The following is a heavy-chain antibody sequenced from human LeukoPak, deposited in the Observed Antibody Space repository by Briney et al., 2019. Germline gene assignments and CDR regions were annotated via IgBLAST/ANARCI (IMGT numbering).Heavy chain of an antibody. CDR1: GGSFSGYY. V-gene: IGHV4-34*01. CDR2: INHSGST. Sequence: SETLSLTCAVYGGSFSGYYWSWIRQPPGKGLEWIGEINHSGSTNYNPSLKSRVTISVDTSKNQFSLKLSSVAAADTAVYYCARAYRIQLCFFSHLFDLWREDPLVRLSWG. J-gene: IGHJ5*01. CDR3: ARAYRIQLCFFSHLFDLWREDPLVRLS. D-gene: IGHD5-18*01.